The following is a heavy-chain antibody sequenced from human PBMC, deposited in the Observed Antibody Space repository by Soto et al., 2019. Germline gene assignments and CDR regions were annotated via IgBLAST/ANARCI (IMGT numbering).Heavy chain of an antibody. J-gene: IGHJ4*02. Sequence: RGALRVSCGGSGVTLRSYWMIWGRQAPGKGLEWVANIKQDGSEKYYVDSVKGRFTISRDNAKNSLYLQMNSLRAEDTAVYYCARGDAVGYCSSTSCSDMGFDYWGQGTLVTVSS. V-gene: IGHV3-7*02. CDR1: GVTLRSYW. CDR2: IKQDGSEK. D-gene: IGHD2-2*01. CDR3: ARGDAVGYCSSTSCSDMGFDY.